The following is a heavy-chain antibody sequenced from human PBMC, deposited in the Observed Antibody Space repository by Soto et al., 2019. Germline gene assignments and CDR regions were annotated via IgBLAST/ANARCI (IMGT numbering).Heavy chain of an antibody. CDR1: GYTFTGYY. J-gene: IGHJ5*02. D-gene: IGHD6-6*01. CDR2: INPNSGGT. V-gene: IGHV1-2*02. Sequence: ASVKVSCKASGYTFTGYYMHWVRQAPGQGLEWMGWINPNSGGTNYAQKFQGRVTMTRDTSISTAYMELSRLGSDDTAVYYCARDYAAPIAARRNWFDPWGQGTLVTVSS. CDR3: ARDYAAPIAARRNWFDP.